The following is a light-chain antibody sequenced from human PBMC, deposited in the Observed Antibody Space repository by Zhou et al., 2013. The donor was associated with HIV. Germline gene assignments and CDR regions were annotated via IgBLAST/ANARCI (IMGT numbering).Light chain of an antibody. CDR3: QQRTNWLT. J-gene: IGKJ4*01. V-gene: IGKV3-11*01. CDR1: QSVSSY. Sequence: EIVMTQSPATLSVSPGERATLSCRASQSVSSYLAWYQHKPGQAPRLLIYDASNRATGIPARFSGSGSGTDFTLTISSLEPEDFAVYYCQQRTNWLTFGGGTKVEIK. CDR2: DAS.